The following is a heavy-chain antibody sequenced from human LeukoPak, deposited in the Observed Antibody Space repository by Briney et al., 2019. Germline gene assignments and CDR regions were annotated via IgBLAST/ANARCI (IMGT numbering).Heavy chain of an antibody. V-gene: IGHV1-69*13. CDR2: IIPIFGTA. CDR1: GGTFSSYA. J-gene: IGHJ4*02. CDR3: ARGDFWEEWLSYFDY. D-gene: IGHD3-3*01. Sequence: EASVKVSCKASGGTFSSYAISWVRQAPGQGLEWMGGIIPIFGTANYAQKFQGRVTITADESTSTAYMELSSLRSEDTAVYYCARGDFWEEWLSYFDYWGQGTLVTVSS.